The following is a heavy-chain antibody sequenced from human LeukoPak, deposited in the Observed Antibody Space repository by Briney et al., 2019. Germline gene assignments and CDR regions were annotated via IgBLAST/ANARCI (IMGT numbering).Heavy chain of an antibody. D-gene: IGHD1-26*01. V-gene: IGHV4-4*02. CDR3: ARDPGGDTTHFDY. Sequence: SGTLSLTCAVSGGSLSSSNWWSWVRQPPGKGLGGIGEIYHSGSTNYNPSLKSRVTISVDKSKNQFSLKLSSVTAADTAVYYCARDPGGDTTHFDYWGQGTLVTVSS. J-gene: IGHJ4*02. CDR2: IYHSGST. CDR1: GGSLSSSNW.